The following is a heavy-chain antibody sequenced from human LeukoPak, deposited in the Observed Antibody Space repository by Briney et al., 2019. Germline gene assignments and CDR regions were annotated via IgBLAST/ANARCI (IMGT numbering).Heavy chain of an antibody. CDR3: ARVSGIAVRH. CDR1: GFTFSDHN. D-gene: IGHD6-6*01. J-gene: IGHJ4*02. Sequence: GGSLRLSCAASGFTFSDHNMNWVRQAPGKGLEWVSYINNIGSIMYYADSVKGRFTISRDNAKNSVYLQMNSLRPEDTAVYYCARVSGIAVRHWGQGTLVTVSS. CDR2: INNIGSIM. V-gene: IGHV3-48*01.